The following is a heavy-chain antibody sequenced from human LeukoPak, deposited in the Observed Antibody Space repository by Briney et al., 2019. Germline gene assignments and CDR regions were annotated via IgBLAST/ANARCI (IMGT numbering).Heavy chain of an antibody. J-gene: IGHJ5*02. CDR1: GFTFSSYA. V-gene: IGHV3-23*01. D-gene: IGHD2-2*01. CDR3: AKDSVVIPAGWFDP. CDR2: ISGSGDST. Sequence: GGSLRLSCAASGFTFSSYAMSWVRQAPGKGLEWVSSISGSGDSTYYADSVKGGFTISRDNTKKTLYVQMKSLKAEDTALYYCAKDSVVIPAGWFDPWGQGTLVTVSS.